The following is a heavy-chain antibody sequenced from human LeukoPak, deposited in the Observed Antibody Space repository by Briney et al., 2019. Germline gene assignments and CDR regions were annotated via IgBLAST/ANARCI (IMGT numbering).Heavy chain of an antibody. J-gene: IGHJ6*02. V-gene: IGHV1-2*02. CDR3: ARDQTLLWFGEATYYGMDV. CDR2: IKPNSGGT. Sequence: ASVKVSCKASGYTFTGYYMHWVRQAPGQGLEWMGWIKPNSGGTNYAQKFQGRVTMTRDTSISTAYMELSRLRSDDTAVYYCARDQTLLWFGEATYYGMDVWGQGTTVTVSS. CDR1: GYTFTGYY. D-gene: IGHD3-10*01.